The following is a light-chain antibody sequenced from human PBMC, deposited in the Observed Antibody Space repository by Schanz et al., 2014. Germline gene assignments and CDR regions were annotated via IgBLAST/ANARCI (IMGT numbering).Light chain of an antibody. CDR3: AAWDDSLNGVV. J-gene: IGLJ2*01. CDR1: SSDVGGYNF. Sequence: QSALTQPRSMSGSPGQSVTISCTGTSSDVGGYNFVSWYQRHPGKAPKLMIYDVSKRPSGVPDRFSGSKSGNTASLTVSGLQAEDEADYYCAAWDDSLNGVVFGGGTKLTVL. V-gene: IGLV2-11*01. CDR2: DVS.